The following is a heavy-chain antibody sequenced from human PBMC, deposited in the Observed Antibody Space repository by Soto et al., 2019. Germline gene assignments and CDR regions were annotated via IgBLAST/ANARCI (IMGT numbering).Heavy chain of an antibody. CDR3: ARDRPRAIFGVVIASSLGMEV. D-gene: IGHD3-3*01. V-gene: IGHV4-30-4*01. Sequence: QVQLQESGPGLVKPSQTLSLTCTVSGGSISSGDYYWSWIRHPPGKGLERIGYIYYSGSTYYNPSLKSRVTLSVDTSKNQFSLKLSSVTAADLAVYYCARDRPRAIFGVVIASSLGMEVWGQGTTVTVSS. CDR2: IYYSGST. J-gene: IGHJ6*02. CDR1: GGSISSGDYY.